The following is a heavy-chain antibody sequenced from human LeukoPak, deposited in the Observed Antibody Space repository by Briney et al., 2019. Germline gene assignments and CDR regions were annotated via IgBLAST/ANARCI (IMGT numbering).Heavy chain of an antibody. D-gene: IGHD4-17*01. V-gene: IGHV3-7*04. CDR2: IKQDGSEK. CDR3: AGEGYGDYEGDY. J-gene: IGHJ4*02. CDR1: GFTFSSYC. Sequence: GGSLRLSCAASGFTFSSYCMSWVRQAPGKGLEWVANIKQDGSEKYYVESVKGRFTISRDNAKNSLYLQVNTLRAEDTAVYYCAGEGYGDYEGDYWGQGTLVTVSS.